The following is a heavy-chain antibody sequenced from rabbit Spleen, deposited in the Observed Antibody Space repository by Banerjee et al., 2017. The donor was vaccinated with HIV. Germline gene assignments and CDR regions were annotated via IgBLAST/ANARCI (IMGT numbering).Heavy chain of an antibody. CDR3: VREAAYYFNL. D-gene: IGHD4-1*01. Sequence: QSLEESGGDLVKPGASLTLTCAASGFSFSSSYYMCWVRQAPGKGLEWIGYIDPIFGRTYYASWVNGRFTISSNTNQNTLYLQLNSLTAADTATYFCVREAAYYFNLWGPGTLVTVS. J-gene: IGHJ4*01. CDR2: IDPIFGRT. V-gene: IGHV1S40*01. CDR1: GFSFSSSYY.